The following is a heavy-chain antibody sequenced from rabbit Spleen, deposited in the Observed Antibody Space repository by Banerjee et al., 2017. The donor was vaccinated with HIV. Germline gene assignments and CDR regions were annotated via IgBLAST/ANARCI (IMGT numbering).Heavy chain of an antibody. J-gene: IGHJ3*01. V-gene: IGHV1S45*01. Sequence: QEQLVESGGGLVQPGGSLKLSCKASGFDFSSYGLSWVRQAPGKGLEWIACIWGGANGATYYASWVNGRSTFSKTSSTTVTLQLSSLTAADTATYFCARDLTGVIGWNFGWWG. CDR1: GFDFSSYG. CDR3: ARDLTGVIGWNFGW. D-gene: IGHD4-1*01. CDR2: IWGGANGAT.